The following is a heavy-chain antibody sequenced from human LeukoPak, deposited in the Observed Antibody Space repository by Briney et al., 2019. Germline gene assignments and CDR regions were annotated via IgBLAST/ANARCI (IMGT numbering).Heavy chain of an antibody. CDR3: AREVRSGNAFDI. D-gene: IGHD1-26*01. V-gene: IGHV1-2*02. Sequence: ASVKVSCKASGYTFTGYYMHWVRQAPGQGLAWMGWINPNSGGTNYAQKLQCRVTMTRDTSISTAYMELSRLRSDDTAVYYCAREVRSGNAFDIWGQGTMVTVSS. CDR2: INPNSGGT. CDR1: GYTFTGYY. J-gene: IGHJ3*02.